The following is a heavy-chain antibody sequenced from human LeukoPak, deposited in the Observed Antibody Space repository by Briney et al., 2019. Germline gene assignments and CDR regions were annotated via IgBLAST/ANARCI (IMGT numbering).Heavy chain of an antibody. V-gene: IGHV4-34*01. Sequence: PSETLSLTCAAYGGSFSGYYWSWIRQFPGKGLEWIGEINHSGNTNYNPSLKSRVTISVDTSKNQFSLNLSSVTAADTAVYYCVREPSGYCSSTSCYFYYYMDVWGKGTTVTVSS. CDR3: VREPSGYCSSTSCYFYYYMDV. CDR1: GGSFSGYY. J-gene: IGHJ6*03. CDR2: INHSGNT. D-gene: IGHD2-2*01.